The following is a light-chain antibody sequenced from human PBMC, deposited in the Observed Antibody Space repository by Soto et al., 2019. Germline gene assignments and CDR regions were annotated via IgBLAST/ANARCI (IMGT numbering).Light chain of an antibody. J-gene: IGKJ1*01. CDR2: GAS. Sequence: EIVMTQSPATLSVSPGGRATLSCRASQRVSSNLAWYQQKPGQAPRLLIYGASTRATAIPARFSGSGSGTEFTLTISSLQSEDFAVYYCQQYNNWPRTFGQGTKVEIK. CDR3: QQYNNWPRT. CDR1: QRVSSN. V-gene: IGKV3-15*01.